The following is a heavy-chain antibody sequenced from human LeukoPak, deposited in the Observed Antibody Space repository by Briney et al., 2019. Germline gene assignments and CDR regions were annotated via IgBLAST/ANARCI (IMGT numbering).Heavy chain of an antibody. CDR3: ARMGWFRGTTRPSDAFDI. CDR2: INHSGST. J-gene: IGHJ3*02. CDR1: GGSFSGYY. D-gene: IGHD1-1*01. Sequence: PSETLSLTCAVYGGSFSGYYWSWIRQPPGKGLEWIGEINHSGSTNYNPSLKSRVTISVDTSKNQFSLKLSSVTAADTAVYYCARMGWFRGTTRPSDAFDIWGQGTMVTVSS. V-gene: IGHV4-34*01.